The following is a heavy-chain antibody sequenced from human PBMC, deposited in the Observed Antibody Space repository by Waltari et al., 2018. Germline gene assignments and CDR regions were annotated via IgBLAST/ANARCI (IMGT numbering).Heavy chain of an antibody. J-gene: IGHJ4*02. CDR2: IRNKAASYTT. CDR3: TKIGDNAPIDY. V-gene: IGHV3-72*01. D-gene: IGHD4-17*01. Sequence: EVQLVESGGGLVQPGGSLRLSCPASGFSFSDHSVHWVRQAPGKGLEWVGRIRNKAASYTTEYAASVKGRFTISRDDSKNSLYLQMNSLETEDTAMYYCTKIGDNAPIDYWGQGTLVTVSS. CDR1: GFSFSDHS.